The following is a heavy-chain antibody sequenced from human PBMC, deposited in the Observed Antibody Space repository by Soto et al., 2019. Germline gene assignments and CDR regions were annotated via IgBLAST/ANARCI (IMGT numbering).Heavy chain of an antibody. CDR3: AKEGDYIWGSYRYSAFDI. D-gene: IGHD3-16*02. V-gene: IGHV3-23*01. Sequence: TGGSLRLSCAASGFTFSSYAMSWVRQAPGKGLEWVSAISGSGGSTYYADSVKGRFTISRDNSKNTLYLQMNSLRAEDTAVYYCAKEGDYIWGSYRYSAFDIWGQGTMVTVSS. J-gene: IGHJ3*02. CDR2: ISGSGGST. CDR1: GFTFSSYA.